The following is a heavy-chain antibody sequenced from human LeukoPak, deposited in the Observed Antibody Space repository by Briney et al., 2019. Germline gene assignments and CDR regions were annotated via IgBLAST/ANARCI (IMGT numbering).Heavy chain of an antibody. CDR1: GFTFSSFS. J-gene: IGHJ4*02. CDR3: AKGSVGNADFAS. D-gene: IGHD6-25*01. CDR2: IIVSGAT. Sequence: GGSLRLSCAASGFTFSSFSMTWVRQAPGKGLEWVSSIIVSGATYYADSVKGRFTISRDSFRGMLFLQMDSLRVKDTAVYFCAKGSVGNADFASWGQGALVTVSS. V-gene: IGHV3-23*01.